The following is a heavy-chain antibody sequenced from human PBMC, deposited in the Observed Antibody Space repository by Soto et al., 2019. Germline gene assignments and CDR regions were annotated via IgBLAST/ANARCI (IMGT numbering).Heavy chain of an antibody. CDR2: IIPIFGTA. D-gene: IGHD6-13*01. Sequence: GASVKVSCKASGGTFSSYAISWVRQAPGQGLEWMGGIIPIFGTANYAQKFQGRVTITADESTSTAYMELSSLRSEDTAVYYFARDRPVDSSSWYQAGFDPWGQGTLVTVSS. CDR1: GGTFSSYA. V-gene: IGHV1-69*13. CDR3: ARDRPVDSSSWYQAGFDP. J-gene: IGHJ5*02.